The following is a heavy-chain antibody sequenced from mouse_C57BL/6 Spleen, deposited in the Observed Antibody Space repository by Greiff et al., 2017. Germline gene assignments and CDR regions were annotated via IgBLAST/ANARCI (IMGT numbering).Heavy chain of an antibody. Sequence: EVHLVESGGGLVQPGGSMKLSCVASGFTFSNYWMNWVRQSPEKGLEWVAQIRLKSDNYATHYAESVKGRFTISRDDSKSSVYLQMNNLRAEDTGIYYCTGGFPFAYWGQGTLVTVSA. CDR1: GFTFSNYW. V-gene: IGHV6-3*01. J-gene: IGHJ3*01. CDR2: IRLKSDNYAT. CDR3: TGGFPFAY.